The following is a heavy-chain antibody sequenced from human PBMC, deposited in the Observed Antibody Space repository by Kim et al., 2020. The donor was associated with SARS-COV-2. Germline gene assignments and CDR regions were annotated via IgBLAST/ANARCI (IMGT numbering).Heavy chain of an antibody. D-gene: IGHD5-18*01. CDR1: GFTFSSYA. CDR3: ARGRRTAMVTFWSHGMDV. J-gene: IGHJ6*01. Sequence: GGSLRLSCAASGFTFSSYAMHWVRQAPGKGLEWVAVISYDGSNKYYADSVKGRFTISRDNSKNTLYLQMNSLRAEDTAVYYCARGRRTAMVTFWSHGMDV. CDR2: ISYDGSNK. V-gene: IGHV3-30-3*01.